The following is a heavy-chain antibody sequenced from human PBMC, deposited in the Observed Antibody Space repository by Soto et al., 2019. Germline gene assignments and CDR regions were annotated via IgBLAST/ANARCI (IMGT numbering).Heavy chain of an antibody. D-gene: IGHD2-2*01. CDR3: AVPAAHWAGEYYFDY. J-gene: IGHJ4*02. CDR2: IIPILGIA. CDR1: GGTFSSYT. V-gene: IGHV1-69*02. Sequence: QVQLVQSGAEVKKPGSSVKVSCKASGGTFSSYTISWVRQAPGQGLEWMGRIIPILGIANYAQKFQGRVTITADKSTSTAYMELSSLRSEDTAVYYCAVPAAHWAGEYYFDYWGQGTLVTVSS.